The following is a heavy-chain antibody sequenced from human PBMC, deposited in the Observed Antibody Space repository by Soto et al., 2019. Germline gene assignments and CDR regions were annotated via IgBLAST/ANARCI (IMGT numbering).Heavy chain of an antibody. CDR1: GGSIISSSYY. CDR3: ARSPGSMTTVTTYYYYGMDV. CDR2: IYYRGST. V-gene: IGHV4-39*01. D-gene: IGHD4-4*01. Sequence: SETLSLTCTVSGGSIISSSYYWGWIRQPPGKGLEWIGSIYYRGSTYYNPSLKSRVTISVDTSKNQFSLKLTSVTAADTAVYYCARSPGSMTTVTTYYYYGMDVWGQGNTVTVSS. J-gene: IGHJ6*02.